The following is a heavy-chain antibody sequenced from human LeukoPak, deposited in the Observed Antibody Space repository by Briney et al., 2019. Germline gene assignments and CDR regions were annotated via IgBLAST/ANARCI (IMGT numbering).Heavy chain of an antibody. CDR1: GCSFRNFA. D-gene: IGHD1-26*01. Sequence: GGSLRLSCVASGCSFRNFAIPWVRQAPGKGLEYVSVINTDGRITYYADSVKGRFTISRDNSKNTVYLQMGSLRGEDMAVYYCTRDGGSFCDFDYWGQGALVTVSS. CDR2: INTDGRIT. CDR3: TRDGGSFCDFDY. V-gene: IGHV3-64*02. J-gene: IGHJ4*02.